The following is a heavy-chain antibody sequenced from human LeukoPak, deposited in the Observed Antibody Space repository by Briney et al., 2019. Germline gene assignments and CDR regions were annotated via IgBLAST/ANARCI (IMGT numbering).Heavy chain of an antibody. V-gene: IGHV4-34*01. Sequence: SETLSLTCTVSGGSISGYYWSWIRQPPGKGLEWIGEINHSGSTNYNPSLKSRVTISVDTSKNQFSLKLSSVTAADTAVYYCARLGYCSSTSCPHPTRYYYYYMDVWGKGTTVTVSS. CDR2: INHSGST. J-gene: IGHJ6*03. D-gene: IGHD2-2*01. CDR3: ARLGYCSSTSCPHPTRYYYYYMDV. CDR1: GGSISGYY.